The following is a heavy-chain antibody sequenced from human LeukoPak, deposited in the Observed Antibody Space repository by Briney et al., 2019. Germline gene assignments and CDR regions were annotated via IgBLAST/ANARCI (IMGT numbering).Heavy chain of an antibody. CDR1: GFTFSSYA. Sequence: QPWGSLSLSCAASGFTFSSYALHWVRQAPGKGLVWVAVILYDGSNKYYADSVKGRFTISRDNSKNTLYLQMNSLRAEDTAVYYCASDRSGELLYYYYYGMDVWGQGTTVTVSS. V-gene: IGHV3-30*04. J-gene: IGHJ6*02. CDR2: ILYDGSNK. D-gene: IGHD1-26*01. CDR3: ASDRSGELLYYYYYGMDV.